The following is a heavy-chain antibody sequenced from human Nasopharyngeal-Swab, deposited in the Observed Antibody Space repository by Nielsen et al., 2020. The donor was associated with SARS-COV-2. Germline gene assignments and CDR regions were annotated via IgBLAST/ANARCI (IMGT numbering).Heavy chain of an antibody. CDR1: GFTFTNHG. J-gene: IGHJ4*02. CDR2: IAYDGTNE. CDR3: AKDRGGNSGTFDS. V-gene: IGHV3-30*18. D-gene: IGHD1-26*01. Sequence: GESLKISCAASGFTFTNHGMHWVRQAPGEGLEWVAFIAYDGTNEHYGDSVKGRFTISRDNSKNTVYLQMDSLRAEDTAVYYCAKDRGGNSGTFDSWGQGTLVTVSS.